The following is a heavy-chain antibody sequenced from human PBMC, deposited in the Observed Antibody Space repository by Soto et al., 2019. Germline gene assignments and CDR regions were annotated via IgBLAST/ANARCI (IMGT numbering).Heavy chain of an antibody. V-gene: IGHV1-18*01. D-gene: IGHD6-19*01. CDR3: ARVPHSNGWYGGLDY. J-gene: IGHJ4*02. Sequence: ASVKVSCKASGYTFTSYGISWVRQAPGQGLEWMGWISAYNGNTNYAQKLQGRVTMTTDTSTSTAYMELRSLRSDDTAVYYCARVPHSNGWYGGLDYWGQGTLVTVSS. CDR2: ISAYNGNT. CDR1: GYTFTSYG.